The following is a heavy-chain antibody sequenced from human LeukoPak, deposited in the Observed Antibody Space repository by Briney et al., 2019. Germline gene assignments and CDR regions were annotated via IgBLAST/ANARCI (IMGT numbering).Heavy chain of an antibody. CDR2: ISAYNGDI. Sequence: ASVEVSCKASGGTFSSYAISWVRQAPGQGLEWMGWISAYNGDINYAQKFQGRVTMTTDTSTSTAYMELRSLRSDDTAIYYCARVGRDYGGNRFSDYWGQGTLVTVSS. J-gene: IGHJ4*02. D-gene: IGHD4-23*01. V-gene: IGHV1-18*01. CDR3: ARVGRDYGGNRFSDY. CDR1: GGTFSSYA.